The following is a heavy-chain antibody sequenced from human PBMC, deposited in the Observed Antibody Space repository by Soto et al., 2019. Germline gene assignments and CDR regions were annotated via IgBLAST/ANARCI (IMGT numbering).Heavy chain of an antibody. CDR1: GGSVTDYY. D-gene: IGHD5-12*01. Sequence: QVQLQESGPGLVKPSETLSLTCTVSGGSVTDYYWSWIRQPAGKGLEWIGRIYSSGSTNYNPSLKSRVSMSVDTSKSQFALIVPSVTAADSAVYYCAREGGIVAKIPLDYWGQGTLVTVSS. V-gene: IGHV4-4*07. J-gene: IGHJ4*02. CDR2: IYSSGST. CDR3: AREGGIVAKIPLDY.